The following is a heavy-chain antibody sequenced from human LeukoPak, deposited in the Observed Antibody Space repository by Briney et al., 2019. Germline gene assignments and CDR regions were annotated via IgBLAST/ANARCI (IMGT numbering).Heavy chain of an antibody. J-gene: IGHJ5*02. V-gene: IGHV4-34*01. D-gene: IGHD2-2*01. CDR1: GGSVSGYY. Sequence: SDTLSPTCAVYGGSVSGYYWCWIRQPPGKGLEWIGEINHSGSTNYNPSLKSRVTISVDTSKNQFSLKLSSVTAADTAVYYCARGYQLGSYLWFDPWGQGTLVTVSS. CDR3: ARGYQLGSYLWFDP. CDR2: INHSGST.